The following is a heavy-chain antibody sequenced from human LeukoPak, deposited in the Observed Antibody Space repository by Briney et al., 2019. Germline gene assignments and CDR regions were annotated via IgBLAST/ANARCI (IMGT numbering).Heavy chain of an antibody. CDR3: AKDLPYSGSYYPILFDY. D-gene: IGHD1-26*01. J-gene: IGHJ4*02. CDR2: ISGSGGST. CDR1: GFTFDDYG. V-gene: IGHV3-23*01. Sequence: GGSLRLSCAASGFTFDDYGMSWVRQAPGKGLEWVSAISGSGGSTYYADSVKGRFTISRDNSKNTLYLQMNSLRAEDTAVYYCAKDLPYSGSYYPILFDYWGQGTLVTVSS.